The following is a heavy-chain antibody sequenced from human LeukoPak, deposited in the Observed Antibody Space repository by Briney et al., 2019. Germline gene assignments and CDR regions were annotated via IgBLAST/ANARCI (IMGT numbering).Heavy chain of an antibody. J-gene: IGHJ4*02. V-gene: IGHV3-30*18. CDR2: ISDDGRSK. D-gene: IGHD2-2*02. CDR3: AKDVRDIVVVPAAIG. Sequence: GGSLRLSCAASGFSFISYGMHWVRQAPGKGLEWVGVISDDGRSKDYADSVKGRFTISRDNSKNTLYLQMNSLRAEDTAVYYCAKDVRDIVVVPAAIGWGQGTLVTVSS. CDR1: GFSFISYG.